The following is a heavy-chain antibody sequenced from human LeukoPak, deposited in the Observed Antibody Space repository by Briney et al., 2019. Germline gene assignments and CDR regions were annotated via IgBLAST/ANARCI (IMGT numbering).Heavy chain of an antibody. V-gene: IGHV4-4*07. CDR2: IYSSGST. J-gene: IGHJ6*02. Sequence: PSETLSLTCTVSGGSISSYYWSWIRQPAGKGLEWIGRIYSSGSTTYNPSLKSRLTMSVDTSKNQFSLRLSSVTAADTAVYYCARAIPSYFGMDVWGQGTTVTVSS. CDR1: GGSISSYY. CDR3: ARAIPSYFGMDV.